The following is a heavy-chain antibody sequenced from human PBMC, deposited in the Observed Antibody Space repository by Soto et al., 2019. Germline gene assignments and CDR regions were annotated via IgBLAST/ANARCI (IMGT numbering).Heavy chain of an antibody. CDR2: ISYDGSNK. Sequence: PGGSLRLSCAASGFTFSSYGMHWVRQAPGKGLEWVAVISYDGSNKYYADSVKGRFTISRDNSKNTLYLQMNSLRAEDTAVYYCAKDVSPYSGIYYYYYGMDVWGQGTTVTVSS. V-gene: IGHV3-30*18. CDR1: GFTFSSYG. CDR3: AKDVSPYSGIYYYYYGMDV. J-gene: IGHJ6*02. D-gene: IGHD1-26*01.